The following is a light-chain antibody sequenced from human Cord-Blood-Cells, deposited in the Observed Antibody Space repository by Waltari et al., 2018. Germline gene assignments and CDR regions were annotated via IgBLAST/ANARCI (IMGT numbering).Light chain of an antibody. J-gene: IGKJ1*01. V-gene: IGKV1-8*01. CDR1: QGISIY. CDR3: QQYYSYPRT. CDR2: AAS. Sequence: AIRMTQSPSSFSASTGARVTITFRASQGISIYLAWYQQKPGKAPKLLIYAASTLQSGVPSRFSGSGSGTDFTLTISCLQSEDFATYYCQQYYSYPRTFGQGTKVEIK.